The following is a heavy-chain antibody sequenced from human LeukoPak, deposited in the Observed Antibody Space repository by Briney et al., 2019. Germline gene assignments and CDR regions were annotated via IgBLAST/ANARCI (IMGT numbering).Heavy chain of an antibody. V-gene: IGHV3-30*19. CDR1: GFTFSSYG. J-gene: IGHJ4*02. D-gene: IGHD3-10*01. CDR2: ISYDGSNK. CDR3: ARVRDPMVRGVPDY. Sequence: SGGSLRLSCAASGFTFSSYGMHWVRQAPGKGLEWVAVISYDGSNKYYADSVKGRFTISRDNSKNTLYLQMNSLRAEDTAVYYCARVRDPMVRGVPDYWGQGTLVTVSS.